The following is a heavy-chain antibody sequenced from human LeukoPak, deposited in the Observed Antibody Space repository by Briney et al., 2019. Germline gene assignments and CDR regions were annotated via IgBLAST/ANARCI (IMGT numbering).Heavy chain of an antibody. CDR2: ISSSSSTI. D-gene: IGHD3-10*01. V-gene: IGHV3-48*01. CDR1: GFTFSSYS. J-gene: IGHJ4*02. Sequence: GGSLRPSCAASGFTFSSYSMNWVRQAPGKGLEWVSYISSSSSTIYYADSVKGRFTISRDNAKNSLYLQMNSLRAEDTAVYYCARDAAYYYGSGSYWVDYWGQGTLVTVSS. CDR3: ARDAAYYYGSGSYWVDY.